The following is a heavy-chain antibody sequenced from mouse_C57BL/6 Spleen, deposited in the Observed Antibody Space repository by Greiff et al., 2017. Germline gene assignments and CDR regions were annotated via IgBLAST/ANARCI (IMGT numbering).Heavy chain of an antibody. Sequence: EVKLVESEGGLVQPGSSMKLSCTASGFTFSDYYMAWVRQVPEKGLEWVANINYDGSSTYYLDSLKSRFIISRDNAKNILYLQMSSLKSEDTATYYCARGDYGSSDAMDYWGQGTSVTVSS. J-gene: IGHJ4*01. CDR3: ARGDYGSSDAMDY. CDR1: GFTFSDYY. D-gene: IGHD1-1*01. V-gene: IGHV5-16*01. CDR2: INYDGSST.